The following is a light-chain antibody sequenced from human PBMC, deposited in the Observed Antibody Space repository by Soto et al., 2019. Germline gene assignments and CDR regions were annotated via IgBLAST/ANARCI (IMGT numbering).Light chain of an antibody. J-gene: IGKJ1*01. Sequence: DIQMTQSPSSLSASVGDRVTLTCRASQSIISYLNWYQQKPGKAPKLLIYAASNLQSGVPSRFSGSGSGTDFTLTISSLQPEDFATYYCQQSYTTPRTFGQGTKVEIK. CDR3: QQSYTTPRT. CDR2: AAS. CDR1: QSIISY. V-gene: IGKV1-39*01.